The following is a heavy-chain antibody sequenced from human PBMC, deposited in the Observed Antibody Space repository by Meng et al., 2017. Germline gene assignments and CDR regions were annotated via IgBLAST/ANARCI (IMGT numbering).Heavy chain of an antibody. D-gene: IGHD3-10*01. CDR1: GYTFTSYA. J-gene: IGHJ4*02. CDR3: ARSHVLLWFGEDLDY. V-gene: IGHV1-3*01. Sequence: VQLWQSGAGVKKHGASCKVSCKASGYTFTSYAMHWVRQAPGQRLEWMGWINAGNGNTKYSQKFQGRVTITRDTSASTAYMELSSLRSEDTAVYYCARSHVLLWFGEDLDYWGQGTLVTVSS. CDR2: INAGNGNT.